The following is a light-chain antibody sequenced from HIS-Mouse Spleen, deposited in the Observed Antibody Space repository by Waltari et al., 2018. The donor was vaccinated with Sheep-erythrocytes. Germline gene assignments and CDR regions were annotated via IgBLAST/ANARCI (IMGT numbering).Light chain of an antibody. CDR1: QSLSSW. CDR3: QQYNSYSP. V-gene: IGKV1-5*03. Sequence: DIKMTQSPSTLSASVGDRVPITCRASQSLSSWLAWYQQKPGKAPKLLIYKASSLESGVPSRFSGSGSGTEFTLTISSLQPDDFATYYCQQYNSYSPVGQGTKVEIK. J-gene: IGKJ1*01. CDR2: KAS.